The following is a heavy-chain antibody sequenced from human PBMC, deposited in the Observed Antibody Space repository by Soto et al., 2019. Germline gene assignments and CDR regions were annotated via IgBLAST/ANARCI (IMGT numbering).Heavy chain of an antibody. Sequence: QVQLQESGPGLVKPSQTLSPSCTVSGDSITSYYWSWIRQPPGKGLEWIGYIYYSGGTSYNPSLWSRVTTSVATSTIQFSLRLNSVTPADTAVYCCARVQRLELVVDFWGQGTLVTVSS. J-gene: IGHJ4*02. D-gene: IGHD1-7*01. V-gene: IGHV4-59*01. CDR1: GDSITSYY. CDR3: ARVQRLELVVDF. CDR2: IYYSGGT.